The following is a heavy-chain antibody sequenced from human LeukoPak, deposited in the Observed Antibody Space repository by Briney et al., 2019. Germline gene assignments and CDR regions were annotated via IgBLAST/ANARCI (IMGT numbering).Heavy chain of an antibody. Sequence: PGGSLRLSCAASGFTFSSYWMSWVRQAPGKGLEWVANIKQDGSEKYYVDSVKGRFTISRDNAKNSLYLQMNSLRAEDTAVYYCAREGDVYYYTSNWFDPWGQGTLVTVSS. J-gene: IGHJ5*02. V-gene: IGHV3-7*03. D-gene: IGHD3-10*01. CDR2: IKQDGSEK. CDR3: AREGDVYYYTSNWFDP. CDR1: GFTFSSYW.